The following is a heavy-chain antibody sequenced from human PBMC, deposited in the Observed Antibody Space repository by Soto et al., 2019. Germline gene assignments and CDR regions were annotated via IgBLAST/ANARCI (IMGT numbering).Heavy chain of an antibody. CDR1: GFTFSDYY. Sequence: GGSLRLSCAASGFTFSDYYMTWIRQAPGKGPEWVAYINSNGNSIDYADSLKGRITISRDNAKNSLYLQMNSLRADDTAVYYCARGMIGPASIGLNLYFDHWGQGTLVTVS. D-gene: IGHD2-2*01. V-gene: IGHV3-11*01. CDR2: INSNGNSI. J-gene: IGHJ4*01. CDR3: ARGMIGPASIGLNLYFDH.